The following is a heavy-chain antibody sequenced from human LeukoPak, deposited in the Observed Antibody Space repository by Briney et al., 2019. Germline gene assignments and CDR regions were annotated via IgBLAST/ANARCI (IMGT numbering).Heavy chain of an antibody. V-gene: IGHV3-48*03. CDR3: GRGGDGIDI. CDR1: GFTFSGSE. Sequence: GGSLRLSCAASGFTFSGSEMNWVRQAPGKGLEWVSKISTTGITIFYADSVRGRFTISRDNAKDTLYLQMNSLRAEDTAVYFCGRGGDGIDIWGQGTTVIVSS. CDR2: ISTTGITI. D-gene: IGHD3-10*01. J-gene: IGHJ3*02.